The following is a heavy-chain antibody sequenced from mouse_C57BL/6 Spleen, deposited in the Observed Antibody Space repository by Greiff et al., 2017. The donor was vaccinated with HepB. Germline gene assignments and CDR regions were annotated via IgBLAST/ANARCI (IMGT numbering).Heavy chain of an antibody. CDR1: GFTFTDYY. CDR3: ARYMPPGYSMDY. Sequence: EVKLVESGGGLVQPGGSLSLSCAASGFTFTDYYMSWVRQPPGKALEWLGFIRNKANGYTTEYSASVKGRFTISRANSQSILYLQMNALRAEDSDTYYCARYMPPGYSMDYWGQGTSVTVSS. CDR2: IRNKANGYTT. J-gene: IGHJ4*01. V-gene: IGHV7-3*01. D-gene: IGHD6-1*01.